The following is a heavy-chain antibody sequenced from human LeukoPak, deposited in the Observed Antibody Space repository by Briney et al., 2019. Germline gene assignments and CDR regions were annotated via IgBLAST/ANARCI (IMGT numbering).Heavy chain of an antibody. CDR3: ARDSRDPIWYFDL. CDR2: IYHSGST. V-gene: IGHV4-38-2*02. Sequence: SETLSLTCTVSGYSISSGYYWGWIRQPPGKGLEWIGSIYHSGSTYYNPSLKSRVTISVDTSKNQFSLKLSSVTAADTAVYYCARDSRDPIWYFDLWGRGTLVTVSS. J-gene: IGHJ2*01. CDR1: GYSISSGYY. D-gene: IGHD5-24*01.